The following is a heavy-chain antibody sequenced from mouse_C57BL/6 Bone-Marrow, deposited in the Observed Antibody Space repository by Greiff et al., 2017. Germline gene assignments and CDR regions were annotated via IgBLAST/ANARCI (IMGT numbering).Heavy chain of an antibody. D-gene: IGHD1-1*01. CDR2: IYPGDGDT. J-gene: IGHJ4*01. CDR1: GYAFSSYW. V-gene: IGHV1-80*01. Sequence: QVQLKQSGAELVKPGASVKISCKASGYAFSSYWMNWVKQRPGKGLEWIGQIYPGDGDTNYNGKFKGKATLTADKSSSTAYMQLSSLTSEDSAVYFCARSYYYGSSYEDDYYAMDYWGQGTSVTVSS. CDR3: ARSYYYGSSYEDDYYAMDY.